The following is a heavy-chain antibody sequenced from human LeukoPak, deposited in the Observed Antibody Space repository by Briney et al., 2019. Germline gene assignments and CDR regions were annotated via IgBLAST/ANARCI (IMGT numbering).Heavy chain of an antibody. CDR3: ARSLSPYSSGWYFDY. CDR1: GDSVSINSAA. D-gene: IGHD6-19*01. J-gene: IGHJ4*02. V-gene: IGHV6-1*01. Sequence: PSQTLSLTCAISGDSVSINSAAWNWIRQSPSRGLEWLGRTYQRSKWYNDYAVSVKSRITINPDISKNQFSLQLNSVTPEDTAVYYCARSLSPYSSGWYFDYWGQGTLVTVSS. CDR2: TYQRSKWYN.